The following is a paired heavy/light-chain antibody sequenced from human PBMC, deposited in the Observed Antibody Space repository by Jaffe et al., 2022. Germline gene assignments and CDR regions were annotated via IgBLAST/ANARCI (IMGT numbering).Heavy chain of an antibody. V-gene: IGHV1-69*01. CDR3: ARGQQLVGDYYYYMDV. D-gene: IGHD6-6*01. CDR2: IIPIFGTA. CDR1: GGTFSSYA. Sequence: QVQLVQSGAEVKKPGSSVKVSCKASGGTFSSYAISWVRQAPGQGLEWMGGIIPIFGTANYAQKFQGRVTITADESTSTAYMELSSLRSEDTAVYYCARGQQLVGDYYYYMDVWGKGTTVTVSS. J-gene: IGHJ6*03.
Light chain of an antibody. CDR2: GAS. V-gene: IGKV3-20*01. Sequence: EIVLTQSPGTLSLSPGERATLSCRASQSVSSSYLAWYQQKPGQAPRLLIYGASSRATGIPDRFSGSGSGTDFTLTISRLEPEDFAVYYCQQYGSSPPCTFGQGTKLEIK. CDR1: QSVSSSY. J-gene: IGKJ2*02. CDR3: QQYGSSPPCT.